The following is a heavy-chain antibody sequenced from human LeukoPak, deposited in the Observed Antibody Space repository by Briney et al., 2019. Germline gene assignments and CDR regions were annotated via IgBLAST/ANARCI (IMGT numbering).Heavy chain of an antibody. V-gene: IGHV4-38-2*02. J-gene: IGHJ4*02. CDR3: ARAPYCSSTSCQGAHFDY. CDR1: GYSISSGYY. Sequence: SETLSLTCTVSGYSISSGYYWGWIRQPPGKGLEWIGSIYHSGSTYYNPSLKSRVTISVDTSKNQFSLKLSSVTAADTAVYYCARAPYCSSTSCQGAHFDYWGQGTLVTVSS. D-gene: IGHD2-2*01. CDR2: IYHSGST.